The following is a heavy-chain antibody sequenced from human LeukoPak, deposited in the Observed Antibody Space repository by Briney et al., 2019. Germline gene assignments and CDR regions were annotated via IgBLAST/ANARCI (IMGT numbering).Heavy chain of an antibody. CDR3: ARTTSMTASDYDY. Sequence: ASVKVSCKASAYTFTNYHINWVRQASGQRLEWMTWINPDTGDKGYARKFQDRVTITTDTSISTAYMELSSLSSEDTAVYFCARTTSMTASDYDYWGQGTLVTVSS. CDR2: INPDTGDK. CDR1: AYTFTNYH. J-gene: IGHJ4*02. V-gene: IGHV1-8*03. D-gene: IGHD2-21*02.